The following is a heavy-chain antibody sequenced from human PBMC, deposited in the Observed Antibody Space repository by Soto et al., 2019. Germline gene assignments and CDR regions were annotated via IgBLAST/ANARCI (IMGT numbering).Heavy chain of an antibody. CDR1: GGTFSSYA. Sequence: ASVKVSCKASGGTFSSYAISWVRQAPGQGLEWMGGIIPIFGTANYAQKFQGRVTITADESTSTAYMELSSLRSEDTAVYYCATKGSGSYLYYYGMDVWGQGTTVTVSS. D-gene: IGHD1-26*01. V-gene: IGHV1-69*13. CDR2: IIPIFGTA. J-gene: IGHJ6*02. CDR3: ATKGSGSYLYYYGMDV.